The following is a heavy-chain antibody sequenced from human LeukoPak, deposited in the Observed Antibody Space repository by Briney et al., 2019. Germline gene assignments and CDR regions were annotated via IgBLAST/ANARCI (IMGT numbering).Heavy chain of an antibody. V-gene: IGHV4-39*01. CDR3: ARHEDPRGTPFDY. D-gene: IGHD3-10*01. CDR2: IYYSGST. J-gene: IGHJ4*02. Sequence: KPSETLSLTCTVSGGSISSSSYYWGWIRQPPGKGLAWIGSIYYSGSTYYNPSLKSRVTISVDTSKNQFSLKLSSVTAADTAVYYCARHEDPRGTPFDYWGQGTLVTVSS. CDR1: GGSISSSSYY.